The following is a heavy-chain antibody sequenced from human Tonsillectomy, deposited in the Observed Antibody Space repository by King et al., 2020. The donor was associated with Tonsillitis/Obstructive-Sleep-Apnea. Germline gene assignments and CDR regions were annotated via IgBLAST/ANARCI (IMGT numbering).Heavy chain of an antibody. CDR3: AKGSHDFDY. CDR1: GFTFSSYA. V-gene: IGHV3-23*04. Sequence: VQLVESGGGLVQPGGSLRLSCVASGFTFSSYAMTWVRQAPGKGLEWVSTLRGSGGYTYYADSVKGRFTISRDNSKNTLFLQMNSLRAEDTAVYYCAKGSHDFDYWGQGTLVTVSS. J-gene: IGHJ4*02. CDR2: LRGSGGYT.